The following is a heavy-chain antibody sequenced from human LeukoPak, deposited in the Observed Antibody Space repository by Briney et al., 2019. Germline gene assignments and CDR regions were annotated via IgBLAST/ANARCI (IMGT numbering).Heavy chain of an antibody. Sequence: SGTLSLTCAVSGGSISSSNWWSWARQPPGKGLEWIGEIYHSGSTNYNPSLKSRVTISVDKSKNQFSLKLSSVTAADTAVYYCARANPYDILTGYYRVIDYWGQGTLVTVSS. CDR2: IYHSGST. J-gene: IGHJ4*02. CDR1: GGSISSSNW. V-gene: IGHV4-4*02. D-gene: IGHD3-9*01. CDR3: ARANPYDILTGYYRVIDY.